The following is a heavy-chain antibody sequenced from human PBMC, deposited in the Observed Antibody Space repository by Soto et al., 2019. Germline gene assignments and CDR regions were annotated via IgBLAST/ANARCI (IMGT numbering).Heavy chain of an antibody. V-gene: IGHV4-31*03. J-gene: IGHJ4*02. D-gene: IGHD5-12*01. CDR2: IYYSGST. CDR3: ARAPERGYSGYTDY. Sequence: QVQLQESGPGLVKPSQTMSLPCTVSSGSISSGGYYWSWIRQHPGNGLEWIGYIYYSGSTYYNPSLKSRVTISVDTSKNQFSLKLSSVTAADTAVYYCARAPERGYSGYTDYWGQGTLVTVSS. CDR1: SGSISSGGYY.